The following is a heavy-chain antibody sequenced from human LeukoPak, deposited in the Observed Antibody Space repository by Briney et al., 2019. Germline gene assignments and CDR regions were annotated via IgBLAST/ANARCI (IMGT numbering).Heavy chain of an antibody. CDR1: GFTFDDYA. J-gene: IGHJ4*02. D-gene: IGHD5-18*01. CDR2: ISWNSGSI. CDR3: AKSGGYSYGGYDY. Sequence: GGSLRLSCAASGFTFDDYAMHWVRQAPGTGLEWVSGISWNSGSIGYADSVKGRFTISRDNAKNSLYLQMNSLRAEDTALYYCAKSGGYSYGGYDYWGQGTLVTVSS. V-gene: IGHV3-9*01.